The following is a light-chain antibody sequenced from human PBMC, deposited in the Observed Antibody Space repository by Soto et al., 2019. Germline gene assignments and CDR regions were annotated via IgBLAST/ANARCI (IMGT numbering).Light chain of an antibody. Sequence: QSVLTQPRSVSGSPGQSVTISCTGTSSDVGGYNYVSWYQQHPGKAPKLMIYDVSKRPSGVPDRFSGSKSGNTASLTISGLQAEDEADYNCCSYAGSYYVFGTGTKVTAL. CDR1: SSDVGGYNY. CDR3: CSYAGSYYV. CDR2: DVS. J-gene: IGLJ1*01. V-gene: IGLV2-11*01.